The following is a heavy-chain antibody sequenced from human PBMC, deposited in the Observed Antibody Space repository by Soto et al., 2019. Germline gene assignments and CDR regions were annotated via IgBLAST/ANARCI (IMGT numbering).Heavy chain of an antibody. CDR3: ARDQSRGQVFYYYMDD. Sequence: EVQLVESGGGLVQPGGSLRLSCAASEFTFSTYAMNWVRQAPGKGLEWVSYISSSSQNIRYADSVKSRFNISRNNAKNSLYLQRNSLRAEDTAVYYCARDQSRGQVFYYYMDDWGKGTTVTVS. CDR2: ISSSSQNI. J-gene: IGHJ6*03. CDR1: EFTFSTYA. D-gene: IGHD3-10*01. V-gene: IGHV3-48*01.